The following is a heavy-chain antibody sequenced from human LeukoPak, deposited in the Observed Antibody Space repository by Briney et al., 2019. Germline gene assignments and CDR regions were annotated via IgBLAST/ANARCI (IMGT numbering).Heavy chain of an antibody. J-gene: IGHJ6*02. V-gene: IGHV1-18*01. CDR3: ARSWNHRYYYYYGMDV. D-gene: IGHD1-14*01. CDR1: GYTLTSYG. Sequence: ASVKVSCKASGYTLTSYGISWVRQAPGQGLEWMGWISAYNGNTNYAQKLQGRVTMATDTSTSTAYMELRSLRSDDTAVYYCARSWNHRYYYYYGMDVWGQGTTVTVSS. CDR2: ISAYNGNT.